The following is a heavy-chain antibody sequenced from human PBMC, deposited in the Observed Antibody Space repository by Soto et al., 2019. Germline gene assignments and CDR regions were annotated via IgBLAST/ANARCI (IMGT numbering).Heavy chain of an antibody. D-gene: IGHD5-18*01. Sequence: SETLSLTCTVSGGSISSSSYYWGWIRQPPGKGLEWIGSIYYSGSTYYNPSLKSRVTISVDTSKNQFSLKLSSVTAADTAVYYCARRGDTAMVFDYWGQGTLVTVSS. CDR3: ARRGDTAMVFDY. J-gene: IGHJ4*02. V-gene: IGHV4-39*01. CDR1: GGSISSSSYY. CDR2: IYYSGST.